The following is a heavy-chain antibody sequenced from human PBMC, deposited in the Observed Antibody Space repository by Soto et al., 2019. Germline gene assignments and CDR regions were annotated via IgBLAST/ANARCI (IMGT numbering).Heavy chain of an antibody. CDR2: ISSSGSTI. CDR3: ARVHYDSSGYYSALYDY. D-gene: IGHD3-22*01. V-gene: IGHV3-48*03. J-gene: IGHJ4*02. Sequence: PGESLKISCAASGFTFSSYEMNWVRQAPGKGLEWVSYISSSGSTIYYADSVKGRFTISRDNAKNSLYLQMNSLRAEDTAVYYCARVHYDSSGYYSALYDYWGQGTLVTVSS. CDR1: GFTFSSYE.